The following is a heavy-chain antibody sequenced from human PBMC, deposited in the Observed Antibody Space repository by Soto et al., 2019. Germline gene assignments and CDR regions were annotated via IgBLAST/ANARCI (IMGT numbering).Heavy chain of an antibody. D-gene: IGHD2-2*01. Sequence: QVQLVQSGAEVKKPGSSVKVSCKASGGTFSNYAISWVRQAPGQGLEWMGGIIPISGTANYARKFQGRVTITAGESTSTAYMELSSLRSEDTAVYYCARSQGSSTSLEIYYYYYYGMDGWGQGTTVTVSS. J-gene: IGHJ6*02. CDR3: ARSQGSSTSLEIYYYYYYGMDG. V-gene: IGHV1-69*01. CDR1: GGTFSNYA. CDR2: IIPISGTA.